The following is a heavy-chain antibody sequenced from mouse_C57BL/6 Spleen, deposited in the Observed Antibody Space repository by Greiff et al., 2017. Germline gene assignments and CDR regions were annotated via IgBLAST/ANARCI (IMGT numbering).Heavy chain of an antibody. CDR2: IDPSDSET. Sequence: QVQLQQPGAELVRPGSSVKLSCKASGYTFTSYWMHWVKQRPIQGLEWIGNIDPSDSETHYNQKFKDKATLTVDKSSSTAYMQLSSLTSGDSAVYYWARDYYGSSEDWYFDVWGTGTTVTVSS. CDR3: ARDYYGSSEDWYFDV. D-gene: IGHD1-1*01. J-gene: IGHJ1*03. CDR1: GYTFTSYW. V-gene: IGHV1-52*01.